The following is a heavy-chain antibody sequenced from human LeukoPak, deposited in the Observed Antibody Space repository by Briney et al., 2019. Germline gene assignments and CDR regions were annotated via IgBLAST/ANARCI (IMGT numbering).Heavy chain of an antibody. V-gene: IGHV4-31*03. Sequence: PSETLSLACTVSGGSISSGGYYWSWIRQHPGKGLEWIGYIYYSGSTYYNPSLKSRVTISVDTSKNQFSLRLSSVTAADTAVYYCARDRAPQYYYDRPDAFDIWGQGTMVTVSS. D-gene: IGHD3-22*01. CDR2: IYYSGST. J-gene: IGHJ3*02. CDR1: GGSISSGGYY. CDR3: ARDRAPQYYYDRPDAFDI.